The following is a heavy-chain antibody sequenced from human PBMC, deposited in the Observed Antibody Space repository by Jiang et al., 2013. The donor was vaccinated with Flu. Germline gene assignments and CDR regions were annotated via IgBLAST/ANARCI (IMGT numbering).Heavy chain of an antibody. J-gene: IGHJ4*02. CDR3: ASGAAYDILPFEY. CDR1: GGTFSSFP. Sequence: QLVESGAEVKKPGSSVKVSCKASGGTFSSFPITWVRQAPGQGLEWMGGIIPIFRTPHYAQKFQGRVTITADESTSTAYMELSSLRSEDTAFYYCASGAAYDILPFEYWGQGTLVSVSS. V-gene: IGHV1-69*01. D-gene: IGHD3-9*01. CDR2: IIPIFRTP.